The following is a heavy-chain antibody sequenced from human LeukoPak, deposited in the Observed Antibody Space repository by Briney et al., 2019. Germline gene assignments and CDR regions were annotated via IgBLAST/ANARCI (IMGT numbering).Heavy chain of an antibody. V-gene: IGHV3-48*03. CDR2: ISSSGSTI. J-gene: IGHJ4*02. CDR3: AKAHMVAEYYFDY. CDR1: GFTFSSYE. D-gene: IGHD2-21*01. Sequence: GGSLRLSYAASGFTFSSYEMNWVRQAPGKGLEWVSYISSSGSTIYYADSVKGRFTISRDNAKNSLYLQMNSLRAEDTALYYCAKAHMVAEYYFDYWGQGTLVTVSS.